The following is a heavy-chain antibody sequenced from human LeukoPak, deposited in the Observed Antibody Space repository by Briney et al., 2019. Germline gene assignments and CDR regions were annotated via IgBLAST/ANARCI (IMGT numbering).Heavy chain of an antibody. V-gene: IGHV3-30*18. J-gene: IGHJ4*02. CDR3: TKVTGFVWLFPFDS. Sequence: GGSLRLSCAASGFTFSSYDMHWVRQAPGKGLEWVAVISYDGTNKYYADSVKGRFTISRDNSKNTLYLQMNSLRPEDTAVYYCTKVTGFVWLFPFDSWGQGTLVTVSS. CDR2: ISYDGTNK. D-gene: IGHD3-9*01. CDR1: GFTFSSYD.